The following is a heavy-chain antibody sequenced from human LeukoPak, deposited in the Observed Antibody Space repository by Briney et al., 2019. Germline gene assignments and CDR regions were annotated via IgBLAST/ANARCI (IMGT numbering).Heavy chain of an antibody. CDR3: ARISGLTVQYFDY. CDR2: ISSSGST. CDR1: GDSISSGDYY. V-gene: IGHV4-61*02. D-gene: IGHD2-15*01. Sequence: SETLSLTCTVSGDSISSGDYYWSWIRQPAGKGLEWIGRISSSGSTNYNPSLKSRVTISVDTSKNQFSLKLSSVTAADTAVYYCARISGLTVQYFDYWGQGTLVTVSS. J-gene: IGHJ4*02.